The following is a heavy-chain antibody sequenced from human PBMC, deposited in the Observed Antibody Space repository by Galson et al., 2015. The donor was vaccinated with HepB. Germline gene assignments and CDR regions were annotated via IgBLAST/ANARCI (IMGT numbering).Heavy chain of an antibody. CDR3: AKDRSWIQLWSRLDY. V-gene: IGHV3-23*01. J-gene: IGHJ4*02. CDR1: GFTFSSYA. D-gene: IGHD5-18*01. CDR2: ISGSGGST. Sequence: SLRLSCAASGFTFSSYAMSWVRQAPGKGLEWVSAISGSGGSTYYADSVKGRFTISRDNSKNTLYLQMNSLRAEDTAVYYCAKDRSWIQLWSRLDYWGQGTLVTVSS.